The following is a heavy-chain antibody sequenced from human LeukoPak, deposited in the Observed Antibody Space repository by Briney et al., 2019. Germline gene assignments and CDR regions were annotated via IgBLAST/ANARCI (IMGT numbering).Heavy chain of an antibody. CDR1: GGSFSGYY. Sequence: SETLSLTWAVYGGSFSGYYWSWIRQPPGKGLEWIGYIYYSGSTNYNPSLKSRVTISVDTSKNQFSLKLSSVTAADTAVYYCARGSRDGYKGRSDAFDIWGQGTMVTVSS. CDR3: ARGSRDGYKGRSDAFDI. CDR2: IYYSGST. J-gene: IGHJ3*02. V-gene: IGHV4-59*01. D-gene: IGHD5-24*01.